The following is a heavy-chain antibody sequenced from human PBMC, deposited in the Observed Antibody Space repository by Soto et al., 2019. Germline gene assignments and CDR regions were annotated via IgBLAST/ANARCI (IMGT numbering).Heavy chain of an antibody. CDR3: ARSYSSGWYTYYYYGMDV. J-gene: IGHJ6*02. CDR2: IDPSDSYT. D-gene: IGHD6-19*01. Sequence: GESLKISCKGSGYSFTSYWISWVRQMPGKGREWMGRIDPSDSYTNYSPSFQGHVTISADKSISTAYLQWSSLKASDTAMYYCARSYSSGWYTYYYYGMDVWGQGTTVTVSS. V-gene: IGHV5-10-1*01. CDR1: GYSFTSYW.